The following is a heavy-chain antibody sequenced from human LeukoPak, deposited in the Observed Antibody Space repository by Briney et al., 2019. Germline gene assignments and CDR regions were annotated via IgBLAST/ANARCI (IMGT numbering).Heavy chain of an antibody. J-gene: IGHJ3*02. V-gene: IGHV4-4*07. D-gene: IGHD2-2*02. CDR3: AREPLYTSRAFDI. CDR2: IYISGST. CDR1: GCSISSYY. Sequence: SGTLCLTCTVSGCSISSYYWSWIRQPAGKGLEWIARIYISGSTKYNPSLKKRVTMSVDTSKKQSFFKQSTMTTTDTTAFYCAREPLYTSRAFDIWGQGTMVTVSS.